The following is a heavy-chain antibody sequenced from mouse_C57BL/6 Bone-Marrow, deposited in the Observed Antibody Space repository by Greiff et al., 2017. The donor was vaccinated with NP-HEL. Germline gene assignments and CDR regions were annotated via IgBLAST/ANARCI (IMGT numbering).Heavy chain of an antibody. V-gene: IGHV1-63*01. D-gene: IGHD1-1*01. CDR1: GYTFTNYW. Sequence: VKLQQSGAELVRPGTSVKMSCKASGYTFTNYWIGWAKQRPGHGLEWIGDIYPGGGYTNYNEKFKGKATLTADKSSSTAYMQFSSLTSEDSAIYYCARLYYYGSRGFAYWGQGTLVTVSA. CDR3: ARLYYYGSRGFAY. CDR2: IYPGGGYT. J-gene: IGHJ3*01.